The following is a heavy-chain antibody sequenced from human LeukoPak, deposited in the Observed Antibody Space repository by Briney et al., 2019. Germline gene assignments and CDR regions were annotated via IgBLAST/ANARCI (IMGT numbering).Heavy chain of an antibody. J-gene: IGHJ4*02. V-gene: IGHV3-30*18. CDR1: GFIFSTYD. CDR2: ISYDRSNK. CDR3: AKGLERSMYGTVN. Sequence: PGGSLRLSCAASGFIFSTYDMHWVRQAPGKGLEWVAVISYDRSNKYYADSVKGRFTISRDNSKNTMYLQMNSLRAEDTAVYFCAKGLERSMYGTVNWGQGTLVTVSS. D-gene: IGHD5-24*01.